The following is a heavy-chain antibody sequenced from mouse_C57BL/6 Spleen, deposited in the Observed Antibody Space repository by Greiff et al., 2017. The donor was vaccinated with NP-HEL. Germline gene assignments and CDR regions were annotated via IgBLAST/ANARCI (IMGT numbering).Heavy chain of an antibody. V-gene: IGHV5-9*01. Sequence: EVQGVESGGGLVKPGGSLKLSCAASGFTFSSYTMSWVRQTPEKRLEWVATISGGGGNTYYPDSVKGRFTISRDNAKNTLYLQMSSLRSEDTALYYCARDMFAYYAMDYWGQGTSVTVSS. CDR2: ISGGGGNT. CDR3: ARDMFAYYAMDY. CDR1: GFTFSSYT. J-gene: IGHJ4*01.